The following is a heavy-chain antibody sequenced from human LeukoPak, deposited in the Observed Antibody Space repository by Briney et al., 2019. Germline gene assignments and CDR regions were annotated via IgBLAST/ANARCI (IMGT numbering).Heavy chain of an antibody. J-gene: IGHJ4*02. CDR2: IYYSGST. D-gene: IGHD6-19*01. V-gene: IGHV4-39*01. CDR1: GGFISSSYF. Sequence: PSETLSLTCTVSGGFISSSYFWGWIRQPPGKGLEWIGSIYYSGSTSYNTSLKSRVTIPVDTPKNQFSLKLSFVTAADTAVYYCASPWSSGGFDYWGQGTLVTVSS. CDR3: ASPWSSGGFDY.